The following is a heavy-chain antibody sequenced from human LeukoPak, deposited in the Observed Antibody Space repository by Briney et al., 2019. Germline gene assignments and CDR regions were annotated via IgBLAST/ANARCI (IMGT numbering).Heavy chain of an antibody. Sequence: PSETLSLTCAVYGGSFSGYYWSWIRQPPGKGLEWIGEINHSGSTNYNPSLKSRVTISVDTSKNQFSLKLSSVTAADTAVYYCASSRGYSSSWRYYFDYWGQGTLVTVSS. CDR3: ASSRGYSSSWRYYFDY. J-gene: IGHJ4*02. CDR1: GGSFSGYY. CDR2: INHSGST. V-gene: IGHV4-34*01. D-gene: IGHD6-13*01.